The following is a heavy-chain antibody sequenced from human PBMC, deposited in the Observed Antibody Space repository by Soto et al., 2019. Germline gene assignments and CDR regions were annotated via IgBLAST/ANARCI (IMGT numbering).Heavy chain of an antibody. Sequence: PGGSLRLSCAASGFTFSSYGMHWVRQAPGKGLEWVAVISYDGSNKYYADSVKGRFTISRDNSKNTLYLQMNSLRAEDTAVYYCAKIPYGSGIYYGMDVWGQGTTVTVSS. J-gene: IGHJ6*02. D-gene: IGHD3-10*01. V-gene: IGHV3-30*18. CDR3: AKIPYGSGIYYGMDV. CDR2: ISYDGSNK. CDR1: GFTFSSYG.